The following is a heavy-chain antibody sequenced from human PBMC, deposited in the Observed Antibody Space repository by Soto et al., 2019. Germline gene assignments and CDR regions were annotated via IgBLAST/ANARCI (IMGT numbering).Heavy chain of an antibody. CDR3: ASPNGGSYNAFDI. V-gene: IGHV1-46*01. CDR1: GYTFIIDY. J-gene: IGHJ3*02. CDR2: INPSGSIT. D-gene: IGHD1-26*01. Sequence: AASLKVYCKASGYTFIIDYMHCVRQAPGQGLQWMGIINPSGSITTYAQKFQGRVTMTRDTSTSTVYMELSSLTSDDTAVYYCASPNGGSYNAFDIWGQGIMVTVSS.